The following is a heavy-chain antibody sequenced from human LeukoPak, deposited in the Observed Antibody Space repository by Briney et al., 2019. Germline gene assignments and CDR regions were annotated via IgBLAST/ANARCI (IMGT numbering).Heavy chain of an antibody. V-gene: IGHV3-23*01. CDR2: ISGSGGST. Sequence: QPGGSLRLSCAASGFTFSSYEMNWVRQAPGKGLEWVSAISGSGGSTYNADSVKGRFTISRDNSKNTLYLQMNSLRAGDTAVYYCAKGKPSDGSGTHFDYWGQGTLVTVSS. J-gene: IGHJ4*02. CDR1: GFTFSSYE. CDR3: AKGKPSDGSGTHFDY. D-gene: IGHD3-10*01.